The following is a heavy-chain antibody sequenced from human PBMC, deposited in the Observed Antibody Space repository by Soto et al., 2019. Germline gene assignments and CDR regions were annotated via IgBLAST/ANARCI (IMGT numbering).Heavy chain of an antibody. CDR1: GFSFNTYG. D-gene: IGHD5-12*01. CDR3: AKDDGWLRLRAIDY. CDR2: ISYDGSDK. V-gene: IGHV3-30*18. J-gene: IGHJ4*02. Sequence: QVQLVESGGGVVQPGRSLRLSCAASGFSFNTYGMHWVRQAPGKGLEWVAVISYDGSDKYYADSVKGRFTISRDNSKNTLYLQMISLRAEDTAVYYCAKDDGWLRLRAIDYWGQGTLVTVSS.